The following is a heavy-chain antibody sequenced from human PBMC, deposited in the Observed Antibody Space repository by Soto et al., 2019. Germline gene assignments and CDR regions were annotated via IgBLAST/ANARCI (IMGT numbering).Heavy chain of an antibody. D-gene: IGHD2-15*01. CDR2: IIPILGIA. V-gene: IGHV1-69*04. J-gene: IGHJ4*02. Sequence: ASVKVSCKASGGTFSSYTISWVRQAPGQGLEWMGRIIPILGIANYAQKFQGRVTITADKSTSTAYMELSSLRSEDTAVYYCARDCSGGSCYQFREDYWGQGTLVTVSS. CDR1: GGTFSSYT. CDR3: ARDCSGGSCYQFREDY.